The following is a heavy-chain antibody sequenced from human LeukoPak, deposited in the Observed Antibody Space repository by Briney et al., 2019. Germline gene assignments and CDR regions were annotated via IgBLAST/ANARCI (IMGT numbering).Heavy chain of an antibody. CDR1: GGSFSGYY. V-gene: IGHV4-34*01. CDR3: ARVNYDSSGAPDY. Sequence: MPSETLSLTCAVYGGSFSGYYWSWIRQPPGKGLEWLGEINHSGSTNYNPSLKSRVTISVDTSKNQFSLKLSSVTAADTAVYYCARVNYDSSGAPDYWGQGTLVTVSS. J-gene: IGHJ4*02. D-gene: IGHD3-22*01. CDR2: INHSGST.